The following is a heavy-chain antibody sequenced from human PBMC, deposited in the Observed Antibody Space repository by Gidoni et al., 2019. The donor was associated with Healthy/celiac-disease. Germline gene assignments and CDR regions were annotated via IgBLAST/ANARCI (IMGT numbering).Heavy chain of an antibody. CDR3: ARDFFPGRRVVPAATSDY. CDR2: LKQDGSEK. J-gene: IGHJ4*02. CDR1: GFTFRSYC. D-gene: IGHD2-2*01. Sequence: EVQLVESGGGLVQPGGSLRLSCAASGFTFRSYCMSWVRQAPGKGLEWVGNLKQDGSEKYYVDSVKGRFTISRDNAKNSLYLQMNSLRAEDTAVYYCARDFFPGRRVVPAATSDYWGQGTLVTVSS. V-gene: IGHV3-7*01.